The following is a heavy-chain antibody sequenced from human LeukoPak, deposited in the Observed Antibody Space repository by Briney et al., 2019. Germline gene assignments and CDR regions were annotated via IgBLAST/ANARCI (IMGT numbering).Heavy chain of an antibody. CDR1: GYTFTSYG. V-gene: IGHV1-18*01. CDR3: ARSGYSSSWYHDRAFDI. J-gene: IGHJ3*02. CDR2: ISGYNGNT. D-gene: IGHD6-13*01. Sequence: ASVKVSCKASGYTFTSYGISWVRQAPGQGLEWMGWISGYNGNTNYAQKLQGRVTMTTDTSTSTAYMELRSLRSDDTAVYYCARSGYSSSWYHDRAFDIWGQGTMVTVSS.